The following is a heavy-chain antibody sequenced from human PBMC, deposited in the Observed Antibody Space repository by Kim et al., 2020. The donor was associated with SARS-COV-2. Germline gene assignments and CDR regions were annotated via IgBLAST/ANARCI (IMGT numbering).Heavy chain of an antibody. Sequence: SQTLSLTCAISGDSVSSNSAAWNWIRQSPSRGLEWLGRTYYRSKWYNDYAVSVKSRITINPDTSKNQFSLQLNSVTPEDTAVYYCAREGGWNYDFWSGYSHPIYYGMDVWGQGTTVTVSS. CDR1: GDSVSSNSAA. V-gene: IGHV6-1*01. CDR3: AREGGWNYDFWSGYSHPIYYGMDV. D-gene: IGHD3-3*01. CDR2: TYYRSKWYN. J-gene: IGHJ6*02.